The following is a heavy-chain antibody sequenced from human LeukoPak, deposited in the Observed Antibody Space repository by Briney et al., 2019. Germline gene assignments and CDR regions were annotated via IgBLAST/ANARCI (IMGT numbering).Heavy chain of an antibody. Sequence: ASVKVSCKASGGTFSSYAISWVRQAPGQGLEWMGGIIPIFGTANYAQKFQGRVTITADESTSTASMELSSLRSEDTAVYYCARGDDNKKFVVDYWGQGTLVTVSS. D-gene: IGHD2-21*01. V-gene: IGHV1-69*13. CDR2: IIPIFGTA. J-gene: IGHJ4*02. CDR1: GGTFSSYA. CDR3: ARGDDNKKFVVDY.